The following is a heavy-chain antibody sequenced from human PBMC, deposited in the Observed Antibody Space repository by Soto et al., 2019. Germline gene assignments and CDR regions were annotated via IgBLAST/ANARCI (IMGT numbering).Heavy chain of an antibody. Sequence: LRLSCAASGFTFSSYDMHWVRQATGKGLEWVSAIGTAGDTYYPGSVKGRFTISRENAKNSLYLQMNSLRAGDTAVYYCARDRYSSSWYGRKTYYYGMEVWGQGTTVTVSS. CDR2: IGTAGDT. D-gene: IGHD6-13*01. CDR3: ARDRYSSSWYGRKTYYYGMEV. CDR1: GFTFSSYD. J-gene: IGHJ6*02. V-gene: IGHV3-13*01.